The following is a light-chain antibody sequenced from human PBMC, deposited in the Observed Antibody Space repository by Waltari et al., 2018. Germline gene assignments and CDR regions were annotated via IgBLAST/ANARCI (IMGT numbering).Light chain of an antibody. CDR1: QSVSSN. V-gene: IGKV3-15*01. CDR3: QQYNHWPPIT. CDR2: DAS. Sequence: EILMTQSPATLSVSPGERATLSCRTSQSVSSNLAWYQQKPGQALRLLIYDASTRAPSTPARFRGSGSGTEFALTISSLQSEDSAVYYCQQYNHWPPITFGQGTRLEIK. J-gene: IGKJ5*01.